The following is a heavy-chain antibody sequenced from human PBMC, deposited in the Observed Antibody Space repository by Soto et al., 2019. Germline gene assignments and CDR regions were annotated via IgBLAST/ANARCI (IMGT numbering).Heavy chain of an antibody. CDR1: GDSVSSGGYY. V-gene: IGHV4-61*08. Sequence: QVQLQESGPGLLKPSETLSLTCTVSGDSVSSGGYYWTWIRQPPGKGLEWIGFIAYTGTTHYNPSLKSRVTISVDTSNNQFSLKLTSVTAADTAIYYCARYYPGGLPKAAWSQGTLVTVSS. CDR3: ARYYPGGLPKAA. CDR2: IAYTGTT. J-gene: IGHJ5*02. D-gene: IGHD1-26*01.